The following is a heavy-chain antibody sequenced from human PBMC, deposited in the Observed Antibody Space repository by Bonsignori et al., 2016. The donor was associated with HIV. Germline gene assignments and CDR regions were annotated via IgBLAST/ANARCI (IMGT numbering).Heavy chain of an antibody. CDR3: AKDGEWEIRYYYYYMDV. Sequence: VRQAPGKGLEWVAFIRYDGSNKYYADSVKGRFTISRDNSKNTLYLQMNSLRAEDTAVYYCAKDGEWEIRYYYYYMDVWGKGTTVTVSS. D-gene: IGHD1-26*01. CDR2: IRYDGSNK. J-gene: IGHJ6*03. V-gene: IGHV3-30*02.